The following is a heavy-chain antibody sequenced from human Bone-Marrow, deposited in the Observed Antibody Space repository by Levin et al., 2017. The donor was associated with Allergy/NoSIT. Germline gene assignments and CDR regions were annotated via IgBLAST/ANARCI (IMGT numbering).Heavy chain of an antibody. CDR1: GGSFSGYY. D-gene: IGHD4-17*01. CDR2: VNLGGAT. J-gene: IGHJ4*02. V-gene: IGHV4-34*01. Sequence: ESLKISCAGNGGSFSGYYWTWIRPSPGKGLEWLGEVNLGGATNYNPSLKSRLTIPIDTARNQFSLKFTSVTAADSAVYYCARSTVTTYYFDLWGQGNLVTVAS. CDR3: ARSTVTTYYFDL.